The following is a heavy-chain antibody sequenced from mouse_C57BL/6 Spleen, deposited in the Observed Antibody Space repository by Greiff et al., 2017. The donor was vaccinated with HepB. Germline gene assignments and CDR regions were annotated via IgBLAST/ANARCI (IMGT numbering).Heavy chain of an antibody. CDR2: IYPGDGDT. CDR3: ARGGWLLYCDY. D-gene: IGHD2-3*01. J-gene: IGHJ2*01. V-gene: IGHV1-82*01. CDR1: GYAFSSSW. Sequence: VQLQQSGPELVKPGASVKISCKASGYAFSSSWMNWVKQRPGKGLEWIGRIYPGDGDTNYNGKFKGKATLTADKSSSTAYMQLSSLTSEDSAVYFCARGGWLLYCDYWGQGTTLTVSS.